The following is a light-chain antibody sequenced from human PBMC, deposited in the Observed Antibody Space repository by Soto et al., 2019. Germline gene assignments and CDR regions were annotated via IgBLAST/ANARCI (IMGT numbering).Light chain of an antibody. CDR2: GAS. V-gene: IGKV3D-20*02. CDR1: QSVSSSY. Sequence: EIVMTQSPCTLSLSPGESATLSCRASQSVSSSYFAWYQQQPGQAPRLLIYGASSRAAGIPDRLSGSGCGTDFTLTSSRMEPSDFAVYYCQQRSNWLTFGQGTKVDIK. CDR3: QQRSNWLT. J-gene: IGKJ1*01.